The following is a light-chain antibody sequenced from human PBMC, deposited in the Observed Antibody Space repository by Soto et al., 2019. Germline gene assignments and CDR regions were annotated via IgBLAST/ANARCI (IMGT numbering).Light chain of an antibody. CDR3: QSYDSSSRVV. CDR2: DNS. Sequence: QSVLTQPPSVSGAPGQRVTTSCTGSGSTFGAGYDVHWYQQLPGTAPKLLIYDNSNRPSGVPDRFSGSKSGTSASLAISGLQAEDEADYYCQSYDSSSRVVFGGGTKLTVL. J-gene: IGLJ2*01. V-gene: IGLV1-40*01. CDR1: GSTFGAGYD.